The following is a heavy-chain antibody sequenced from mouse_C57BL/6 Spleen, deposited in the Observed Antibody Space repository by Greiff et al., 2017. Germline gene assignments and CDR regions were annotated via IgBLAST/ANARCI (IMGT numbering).Heavy chain of an antibody. V-gene: IGHV14-2*01. CDR1: GFNIKDYY. CDR3: AGGTTVVDFCYAMDY. CDR2: IDPEDGET. D-gene: IGHD1-1*01. J-gene: IGHJ4*01. Sequence: EVQLQQSGAELVKPGASVKLSCTASGFNIKDYYMHWVKQRTEQGLEWIGRIDPEDGETKYAPKFQGKATITADTSSNTAYLQLSSLTSEDTAVYYCAGGTTVVDFCYAMDYWGQGTSVTVSS.